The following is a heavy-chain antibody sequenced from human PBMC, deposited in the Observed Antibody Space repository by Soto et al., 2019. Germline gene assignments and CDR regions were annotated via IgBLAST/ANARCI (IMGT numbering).Heavy chain of an antibody. Sequence: EVQLLESGGTLVQPGGSLRLSCAASGFTFSTYAMSWVRQTPGKGLEWVSSINVDGATYYTDSVKGRFAISRDNSRSTVYLEMNSLTAEDTALYECAKNYYFDNGGQGTLVTVSA. CDR3: AKNYYFDN. V-gene: IGHV3-23*01. CDR2: INVDGAT. CDR1: GFTFSTYA. J-gene: IGHJ4*02.